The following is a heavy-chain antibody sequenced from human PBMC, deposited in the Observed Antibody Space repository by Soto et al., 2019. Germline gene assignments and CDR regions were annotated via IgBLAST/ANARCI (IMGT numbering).Heavy chain of an antibody. CDR3: AREGGDLKWFDP. J-gene: IGHJ5*02. Sequence: GGSLRLSCAASGFTFSSYGMHWVRQAPGKGLEWVAVISYDGSNKYYADSVKGRFTISRDNAKNSLYLQMNSLRAEDTAVYYCAREGGDLKWFDPWGQGT. CDR1: GFTFSSYG. V-gene: IGHV3-30*03. D-gene: IGHD4-17*01. CDR2: ISYDGSNK.